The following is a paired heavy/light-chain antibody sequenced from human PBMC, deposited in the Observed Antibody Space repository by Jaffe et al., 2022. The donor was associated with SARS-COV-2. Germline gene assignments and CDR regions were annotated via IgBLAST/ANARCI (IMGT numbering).Light chain of an antibody. Sequence: EIVLTQSPGTRAFSPGERATLSCRASQSVRSSYLAWYQQKPGLPPRLLIYGASRRATGIPDRFSGSGSGTDFTLTISRLEPEDFAVYYCQQYDSSPITFGLGTRLDIK. CDR2: GAS. V-gene: IGKV3-20*01. J-gene: IGKJ5*01. CDR3: QQYDSSPIT. CDR1: QSVRSSY.
Heavy chain of an antibody. CDR2: ISSSGDSM. CDR1: GFAFNEFY. Sequence: QVQLVESGGGLVKPGGSLRLSCAASGFAFNEFYMTWIRLAPGRGLEWVAYISSSGDSMKYADSVKGRVIISRDNSQNSLYLQMNSLRAEDTAVYYCARDDCSDGSCIQYKYYMDVWGKGTTVTVSS. V-gene: IGHV3-11*01. J-gene: IGHJ6*03. D-gene: IGHD2-15*01. CDR3: ARDDCSDGSCIQYKYYMDV.